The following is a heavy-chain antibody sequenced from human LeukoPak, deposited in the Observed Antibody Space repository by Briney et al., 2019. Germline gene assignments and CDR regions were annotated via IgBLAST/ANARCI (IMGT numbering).Heavy chain of an antibody. D-gene: IGHD2-15*01. CDR2: IYHSGST. Sequence: SGTLSLTCAVSGGSISSSNWWSWVRQPPGKGLEWIGEIYHSGSTNYNPSLKSRVTISVDKSKNQFSLKLSSVTAADTALYYCVGLNVVVVSSAFYFDNWGPGTLITVSS. V-gene: IGHV4-4*02. CDR3: VGLNVVVVSSAFYFDN. CDR1: GGSISSSNW. J-gene: IGHJ4*02.